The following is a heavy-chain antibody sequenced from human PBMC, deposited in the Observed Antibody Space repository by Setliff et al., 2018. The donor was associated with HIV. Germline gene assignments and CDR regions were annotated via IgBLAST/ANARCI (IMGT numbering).Heavy chain of an antibody. V-gene: IGHV1-69*05. J-gene: IGHJ5*02. CDR1: GGTFSSYA. CDR3: ATGKLSGSGSPIYNWFDP. Sequence: SVKVSCKASGGTFSSYAISWVRQAPGQGLEWMGGIIPIFGTTNYAQKFQGRVTITTDESTSTAYMELGSLRSEDTAVYYCATGKLSGSGSPIYNWFDPWGQGTLVTVSS. D-gene: IGHD3-10*01. CDR2: IIPIFGTT.